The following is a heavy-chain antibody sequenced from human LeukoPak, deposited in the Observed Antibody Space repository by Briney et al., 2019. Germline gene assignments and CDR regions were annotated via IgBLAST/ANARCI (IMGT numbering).Heavy chain of an antibody. J-gene: IGHJ3*02. V-gene: IGHV3-21*01. Sequence: GGSLRLSCAASGFTFSSYSMNWVRQAPGKGLEWVSSISSSSSYIYYADSVKGRFTISRDNAKNSLYLQMNSLRAEDTAVYYCAREASNSSQPDAFDIWGQGTMVTVSS. D-gene: IGHD6-6*01. CDR3: AREASNSSQPDAFDI. CDR1: GFTFSSYS. CDR2: ISSSSSYI.